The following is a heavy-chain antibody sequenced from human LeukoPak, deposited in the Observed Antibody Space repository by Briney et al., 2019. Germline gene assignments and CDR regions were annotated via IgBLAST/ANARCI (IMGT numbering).Heavy chain of an antibody. CDR1: GFTFSNYA. D-gene: IGHD3-10*01. CDR3: ARVRGLRVRGVIIRDAFDI. J-gene: IGHJ3*02. Sequence: ASLRLSCAASGFTFSNYAMSWVRQAPGKGLEWIGEINHSGSTNYNPSLKSRVTISVDTSKNQFSLKLSSVTAADTAVYYCARVRGLRVRGVIIRDAFDIWGQGTMVTVSS. V-gene: IGHV4-34*01. CDR2: INHSGST.